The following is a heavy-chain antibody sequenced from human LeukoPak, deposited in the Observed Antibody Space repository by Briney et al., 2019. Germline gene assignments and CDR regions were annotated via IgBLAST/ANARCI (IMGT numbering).Heavy chain of an antibody. CDR1: GFTFSSYA. CDR2: ISGSGGST. J-gene: IGHJ3*02. CDR3: AKDHYDFWSGYYLDAFDI. V-gene: IGHV3-23*01. Sequence: GGSLRLSCAASGFTFSSYATSWVRQAPGKGLEWVSAISGSGGSTYYADSVKGRFTISRDNSKNTLYLQMNSLRAEDTAVYYCAKDHYDFWSGYYLDAFDIWGQGTMVTVSS. D-gene: IGHD3-3*01.